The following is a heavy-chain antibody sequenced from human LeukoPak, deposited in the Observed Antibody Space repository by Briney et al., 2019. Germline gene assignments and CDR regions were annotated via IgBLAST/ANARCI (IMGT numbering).Heavy chain of an antibody. Sequence: GGSLRLSCVGSGFTFDAHEVNWVRQAPGKGLEWVSYISGSGRTIYYADSVKGRFTISWDNAKNSVSLQMNRLRADDTATYYCARALYGRFDSWGQGTLVTVSS. CDR1: GFTFDAHE. D-gene: IGHD2-8*01. V-gene: IGHV3-48*03. J-gene: IGHJ5*01. CDR2: ISGSGRTI. CDR3: ARALYGRFDS.